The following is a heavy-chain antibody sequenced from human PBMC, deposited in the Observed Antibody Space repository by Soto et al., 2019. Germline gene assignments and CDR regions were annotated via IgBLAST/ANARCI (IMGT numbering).Heavy chain of an antibody. CDR1: GFTFSSYS. CDR3: ARDDGGSGWSNDY. D-gene: IGHD6-19*01. J-gene: IGHJ4*02. CDR2: ISSSSSYI. V-gene: IGHV3-21*01. Sequence: EVQLVESGGGLVKPGGSLRLSCAASGFTFSSYSMNWVRQAPGKGLEWVSSISSSSSYIYYADSVKGRFTISRDNAKNSLYLLMNSLRAEDTAVYYCARDDGGSGWSNDYWGQGTLVTVSS.